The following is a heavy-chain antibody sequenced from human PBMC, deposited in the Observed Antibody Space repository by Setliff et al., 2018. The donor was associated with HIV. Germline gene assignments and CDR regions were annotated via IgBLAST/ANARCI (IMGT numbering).Heavy chain of an antibody. Sequence: SVKVSCKASGGTFSSYAISWVRQAPGQGLEWMGGIIPIFGTANYAQKFQGRVTITADESTSTAYMELSSLRSEDTAVYYCARQNTAMVLDYYYYYMDVWGKGTTVTVSS. CDR1: GGTFSSYA. V-gene: IGHV1-69*13. CDR3: ARQNTAMVLDYYYYYMDV. CDR2: IIPIFGTA. D-gene: IGHD5-18*01. J-gene: IGHJ6*03.